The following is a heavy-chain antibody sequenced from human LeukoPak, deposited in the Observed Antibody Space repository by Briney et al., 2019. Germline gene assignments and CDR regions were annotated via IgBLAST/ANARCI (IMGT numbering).Heavy chain of an antibody. J-gene: IGHJ4*02. V-gene: IGHV4-31*03. D-gene: IGHD6-13*01. CDR1: GGSISSGGYY. CDR3: ASRLSSSWEYFDY. CDR2: IYYSGST. Sequence: SQTLSLTCTVSGGSISSGGYYWSWIRQHPGKGLEWIGYIYYSGSTYYNPSLKSRVTISIDTSKNQFSLKLSSVTAADTAVYYCASRLSSSWEYFDYWGQGTLVTVSS.